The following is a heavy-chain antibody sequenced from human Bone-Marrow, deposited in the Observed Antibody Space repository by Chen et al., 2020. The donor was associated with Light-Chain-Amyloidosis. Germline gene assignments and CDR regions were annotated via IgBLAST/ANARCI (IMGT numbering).Heavy chain of an antibody. CDR1: GVTVSSYS. D-gene: IGHD2-2*01. CDR2: ISSSSSTI. J-gene: IGHJ5*02. Sequence: EVQLVESGGGLVQPGGSLRLSCAASGVTVSSYSMNWVRQAPGKGLEWVSYISSSSSTIYYADSVKGRFTISRDNAKNSLYLQMNSLRDEDTAVYYCARVESYYAGWFDPWGQGTLVTVSS. CDR3: ARVESYYAGWFDP. V-gene: IGHV3-48*02.